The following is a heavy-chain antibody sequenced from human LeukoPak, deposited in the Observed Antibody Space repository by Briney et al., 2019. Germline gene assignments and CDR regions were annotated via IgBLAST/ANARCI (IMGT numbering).Heavy chain of an antibody. Sequence: ASVKVSCKASGGTFSSYAISWVRQAPGQGLEWMGGIIPIFGTANYAQKFQGRVTITADESTSTAYTELSSLRSEDTAVYYCQSSVATPHAFDIWGQGTMVTVSS. CDR1: GGTFSSYA. V-gene: IGHV1-69*13. CDR2: IIPIFGTA. J-gene: IGHJ3*02. D-gene: IGHD5-12*01. CDR3: QSSVATPHAFDI.